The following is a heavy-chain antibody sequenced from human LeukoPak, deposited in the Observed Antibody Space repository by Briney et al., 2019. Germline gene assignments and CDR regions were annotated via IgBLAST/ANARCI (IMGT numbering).Heavy chain of an antibody. CDR2: ISYDGSNK. V-gene: IGHV3-30*18. D-gene: IGHD1-26*01. Sequence: GGSLRLSCAASGFTFSSYGMHWVRQAPGKGLEWVAVISYDGSNKYYADSVKGRFTISRDNSKNTLYLQMNSLRAEDTAVYYCAKSGATAHYFDYWGQGTLVTVSS. CDR1: GFTFSSYG. J-gene: IGHJ4*02. CDR3: AKSGATAHYFDY.